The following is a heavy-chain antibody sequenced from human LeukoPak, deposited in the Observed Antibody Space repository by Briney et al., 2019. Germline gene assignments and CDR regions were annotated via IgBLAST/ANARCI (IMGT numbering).Heavy chain of an antibody. J-gene: IGHJ6*02. CDR1: GCNFTNYW. V-gene: IGHV5-51*01. CDR3: ARRSAPASAEHNMDV. Sequence: HGESLKISCKGSGCNFTNYWIGWVRQMPGKGLEWMGIIYPGDSDTRYSPSFQGQVTTSADKSISTAYLQWSSLKASDTAIYYCARRSAPASAEHNMDVWGQGTTVSVSS. D-gene: IGHD1/OR15-1a*01. CDR2: IYPGDSDT.